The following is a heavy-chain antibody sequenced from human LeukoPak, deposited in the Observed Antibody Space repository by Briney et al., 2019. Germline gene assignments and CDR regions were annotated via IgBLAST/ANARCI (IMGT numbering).Heavy chain of an antibody. CDR2: IIPIYGIA. D-gene: IGHD1/OR15-1a*01. J-gene: IGHJ6*03. CDR3: AREATSQTSTLYYYSYYMDV. CDR1: GGTFSTYA. Sequence: GSSVKVSCKASGGTFSTYAISWLRQAPGQGLEWMGGIIPIYGIANYAQKLRGRVTITADESTSTSYMEVNGLRSEDTAVYYSAREATSQTSTLYYYSYYMDVWGNGTPVTVSS. V-gene: IGHV1-69*01.